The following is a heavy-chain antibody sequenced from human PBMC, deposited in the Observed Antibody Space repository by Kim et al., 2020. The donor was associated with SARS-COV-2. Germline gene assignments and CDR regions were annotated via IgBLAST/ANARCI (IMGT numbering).Heavy chain of an antibody. V-gene: IGHV1-18*04. D-gene: IGHD6-13*01. Sequence: ASVKVSCKASGYTFTSYGISWVRQAPGQGLEWMGWISAYNGNTNYAQKLQGRVTMTTDTSTSTAYMELRSLRSDDTAVYYCARDRASGYSSSRDAFDIWGQGTMVTVSS. J-gene: IGHJ3*02. CDR1: GYTFTSYG. CDR3: ARDRASGYSSSRDAFDI. CDR2: ISAYNGNT.